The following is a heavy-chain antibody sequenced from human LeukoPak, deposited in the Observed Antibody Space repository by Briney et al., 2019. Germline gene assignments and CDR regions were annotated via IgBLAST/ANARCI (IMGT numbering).Heavy chain of an antibody. CDR2: INPNSGGT. CDR3: ARDFSGIAVAGTSGWFDP. D-gene: IGHD6-19*01. CDR1: GYTFTGYY. J-gene: IGHJ5*02. V-gene: IGHV1-2*02. Sequence: ASVKVSCKASGYTFTGYYMHWVRQAPGQGLEWMGWINPNSGGTNYAQKFQGRVTITADESTSTAYMELSSLRSEDTAVYYCARDFSGIAVAGTSGWFDPWGQGTLVTVSS.